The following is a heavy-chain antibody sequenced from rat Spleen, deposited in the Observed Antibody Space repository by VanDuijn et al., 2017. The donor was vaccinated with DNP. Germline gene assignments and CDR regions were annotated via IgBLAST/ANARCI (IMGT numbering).Heavy chain of an antibody. CDR2: ISPDGGSI. Sequence: EVQVVESGGGLVQPGGSLKLSCAASGFTFGDYYMSWVRQPPTKGLEWVASISPDGGSIYYRDSVKGRFTISRDNAENTLYLQMNSLRSEDTATYYCVREGTTTWFAYWGQGTLVTVSS. CDR3: VREGTTTWFAY. V-gene: IGHV5-20*01. J-gene: IGHJ3*01. D-gene: IGHD1-8*01. CDR1: GFTFGDYY.